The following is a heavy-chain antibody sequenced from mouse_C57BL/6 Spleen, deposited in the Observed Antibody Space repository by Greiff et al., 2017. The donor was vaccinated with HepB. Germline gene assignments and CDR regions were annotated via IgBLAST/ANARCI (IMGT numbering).Heavy chain of an antibody. Sequence: QVQLKQSGPELVKPGASVKISCKASGYAFSSSWMNWVKQRPGKGLEWIGRIYPGDGDTNYNGKFKGKATLTADKSSSTAYMQLSSLASEDSAVYCCGRSGGGRLAYWGQGTLVTVSA. CDR3: GRSGGGRLAY. V-gene: IGHV1-82*01. D-gene: IGHD3-1*01. CDR1: GYAFSSSW. J-gene: IGHJ3*01. CDR2: IYPGDGDT.